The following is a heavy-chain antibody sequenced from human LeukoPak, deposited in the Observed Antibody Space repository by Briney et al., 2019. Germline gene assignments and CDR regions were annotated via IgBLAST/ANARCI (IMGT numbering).Heavy chain of an antibody. CDR3: ARMGCGGDCYSIDY. CDR1: GGTFSSYA. Sequence: GASVKVSCKASGGTFSSYAISWVRQAPGQGLEWMGRIIPILGIANYAQKFQGRVTITADKSTSTAYMELSSLRSEDTAVYYCARMGCGGDCYSIDYWGQGTLVTVSS. D-gene: IGHD2-21*02. CDR2: IIPILGIA. J-gene: IGHJ4*02. V-gene: IGHV1-69*04.